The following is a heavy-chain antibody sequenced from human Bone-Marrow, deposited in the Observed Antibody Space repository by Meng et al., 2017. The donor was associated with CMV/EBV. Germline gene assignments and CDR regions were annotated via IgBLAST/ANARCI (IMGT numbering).Heavy chain of an antibody. J-gene: IGHJ5*02. CDR1: GGSISSSSYY. CDR2: IYYSGST. Sequence: SETLSLTCTVSGGSISSSSYYWGWIRQPPGKGLEWIGSIYYSGSTYYNPSLKSRVTISVDTSKNQFSLKLSSVTAADTAVYYCAREMLAAGTRWFDPWGQGTLVTVSS. V-gene: IGHV4-39*07. D-gene: IGHD6-13*01. CDR3: AREMLAAGTRWFDP.